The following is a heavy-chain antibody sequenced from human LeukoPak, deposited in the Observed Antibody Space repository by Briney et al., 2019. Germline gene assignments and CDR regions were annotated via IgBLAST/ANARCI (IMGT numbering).Heavy chain of an antibody. CDR3: ARRWFGQLPDAFDI. D-gene: IGHD3-10*01. Sequence: SETLSLTCAVYVGSFSNYHWTWIRQPPGKGLEWIGEINHSGSTNCNPSLKSRVTISVDTSKNQFSLKLSSVTAADTAVYYCARRWFGQLPDAFDIWGQETMVTVSS. J-gene: IGHJ3*02. CDR1: VGSFSNYH. V-gene: IGHV4-34*01. CDR2: INHSGST.